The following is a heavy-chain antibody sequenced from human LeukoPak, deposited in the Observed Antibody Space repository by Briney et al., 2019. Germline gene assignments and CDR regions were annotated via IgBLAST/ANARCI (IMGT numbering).Heavy chain of an antibody. Sequence: PGGSLRLSCVVSGFRLSDHYMAWIRQAPGKGLEWIAYISGRGGSLYYADSVKGRFTISRDNVDNSLFLHMNSLRVEDTAFYYCARRAGTGWYPFDYWGQGILVTVSS. D-gene: IGHD6-19*01. J-gene: IGHJ4*02. CDR2: ISGRGGSL. V-gene: IGHV3-11*01. CDR1: GFRLSDHY. CDR3: ARRAGTGWYPFDY.